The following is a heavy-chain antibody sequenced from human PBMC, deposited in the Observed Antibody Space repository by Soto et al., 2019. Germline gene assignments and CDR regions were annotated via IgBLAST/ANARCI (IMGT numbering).Heavy chain of an antibody. CDR1: GFNVSGYS. CDR2: ISRDATYR. V-gene: IGHV3-21*01. D-gene: IGHD3-16*01. Sequence: PGGSLRLSCAVSGFNVSGYSMSWVRQAPGKGLEWVSSISRDATYRYYTDSVKGRFTISRDNAKDSLYLQMNSLRGEGTAVYFCARGRGAGGGGTVFVYWGQGTLVTVPS. J-gene: IGHJ4*01. CDR3: ARGRGAGGGGTVFVY.